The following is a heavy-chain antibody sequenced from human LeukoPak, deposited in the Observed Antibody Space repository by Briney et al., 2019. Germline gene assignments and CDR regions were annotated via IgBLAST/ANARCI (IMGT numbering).Heavy chain of an antibody. J-gene: IGHJ4*02. CDR1: GGSFSGYY. CDR2: INHSGST. CDR3: ARSSPDYGDYVGRADY. D-gene: IGHD4-17*01. Sequence: SETLSLTCAVYGGSFSGYYWNWIRQPPGKGLEWIGEINHSGSTNYNPSLKSRVTISVDTSKNQFSMKLSSVTAADTAVYHCARSSPDYGDYVGRADYWGQGTLVTVSS. V-gene: IGHV4-34*01.